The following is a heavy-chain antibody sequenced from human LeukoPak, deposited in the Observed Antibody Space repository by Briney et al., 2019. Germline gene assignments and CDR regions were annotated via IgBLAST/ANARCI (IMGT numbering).Heavy chain of an antibody. CDR2: INPNSGGT. J-gene: IGHJ5*02. Sequence: ASVKVSCKASGYTFTGYYMHWVRQAPGQGLEWMGWINPNSGGTNYAQKFQGRVTTTRDMSISTAYMELSRLRSDDTAVYYCARVRPSHWFDPWGQGTLVTVSS. CDR1: GYTFTGYY. D-gene: IGHD6-6*01. V-gene: IGHV1-2*02. CDR3: ARVRPSHWFDP.